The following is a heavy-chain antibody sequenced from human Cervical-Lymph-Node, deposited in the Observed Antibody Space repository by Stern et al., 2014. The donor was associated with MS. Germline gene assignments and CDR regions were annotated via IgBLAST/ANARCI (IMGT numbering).Heavy chain of an antibody. V-gene: IGHV4-59*01. Sequence: QLQLQESGPGLVKPSETLSLTCTVSGGSITNYYWSWIRQPPGKGLEWIGFIYNSGSTNYNPSTKSQVTISVDTSKNQFSLKLSSVTPADTAVYYCARDKGMFFLWGQGTLVTVSS. CDR3: ARDKGMFFL. D-gene: IGHD2/OR15-2a*01. CDR2: IYNSGST. CDR1: GGSITNYY. J-gene: IGHJ4*01.